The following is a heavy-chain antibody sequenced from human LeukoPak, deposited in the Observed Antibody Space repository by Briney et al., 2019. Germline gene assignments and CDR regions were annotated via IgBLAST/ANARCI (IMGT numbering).Heavy chain of an antibody. V-gene: IGHV4-34*01. D-gene: IGHD4-17*01. Sequence: SETPSLTCAVYGGSFSGYYWSWIRQPPGKGLEWIGEINHSGSTNYNPSLKSRVTISVDTSKNQFSLKLSSVTAADTAVYYCARVGDYGDYYYYGMDVWGKGTTVTVSS. CDR3: ARVGDYGDYYYYGMDV. J-gene: IGHJ6*04. CDR1: GGSFSGYY. CDR2: INHSGST.